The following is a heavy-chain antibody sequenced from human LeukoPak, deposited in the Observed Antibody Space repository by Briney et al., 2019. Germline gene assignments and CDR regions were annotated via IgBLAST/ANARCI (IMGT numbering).Heavy chain of an antibody. Sequence: GASVKVSCKASGYTFTGYYMHWVRQAPGQGLEWMGWINPNSGGTNYAQKFQGRVTRTRDTSISTAYMELSRLRSDDTAVYYCARGRYEYCSGGSCPTYWGQGTLVTVSS. J-gene: IGHJ4*02. V-gene: IGHV1-2*02. CDR3: ARGRYEYCSGGSCPTY. CDR2: INPNSGGT. CDR1: GYTFTGYY. D-gene: IGHD2-15*01.